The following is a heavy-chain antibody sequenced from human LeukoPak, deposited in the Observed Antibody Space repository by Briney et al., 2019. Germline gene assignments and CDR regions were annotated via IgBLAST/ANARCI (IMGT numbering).Heavy chain of an antibody. CDR1: GFTFIGYS. D-gene: IGHD3-9*01. Sequence: PGGSLRLSCVASGFTFIGYSMNWVRQAPGKGLDGVSLITTTSSYIYYADSVKGRFTISRDNAKNSLYLQMNSLRAEDTAVYYCARVLTGYSYYYYYYMDVWGKGTTVTVSS. CDR3: ARVLTGYSYYYYYYMDV. J-gene: IGHJ6*03. CDR2: ITTTSSYI. V-gene: IGHV3-21*01.